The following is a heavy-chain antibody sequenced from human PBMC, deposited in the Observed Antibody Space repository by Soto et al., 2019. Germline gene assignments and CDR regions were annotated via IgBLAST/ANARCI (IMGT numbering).Heavy chain of an antibody. V-gene: IGHV5-51*01. CDR3: ARRGGRCLLYSPFDY. CDR2: VYPGDSDA. D-gene: IGHD2-8*01. J-gene: IGHJ4*02. Sequence: GEALKISCQASGYGFKSYWIAWVRQQHGNVLEWMGIVYPGDSDARYTPSFQGQVTMSADKSINTAYLQWTSLKSSDSAIYYCARRGGRCLLYSPFDYSVRGTQVNVSS. CDR1: GYGFKSYW.